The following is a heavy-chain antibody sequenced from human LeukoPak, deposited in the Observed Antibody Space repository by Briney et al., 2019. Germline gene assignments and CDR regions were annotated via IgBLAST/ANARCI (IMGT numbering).Heavy chain of an antibody. CDR1: GGSLSSSSFH. CDR3: ARQGYISGQGFRNNWFDP. D-gene: IGHD6-19*01. CDR2: IFYSGST. J-gene: IGHJ5*02. Sequence: PAETLSLICTVSGGSLSSSSFHWGWIRQPPGKVLKWVGTIFYSGSTYYNPSLKSRVTMSVDTSKNQFSLKLSSVTAADTAVYYCARQGYISGQGFRNNWFDPWGQGSLVTVSS. V-gene: IGHV4-39*01.